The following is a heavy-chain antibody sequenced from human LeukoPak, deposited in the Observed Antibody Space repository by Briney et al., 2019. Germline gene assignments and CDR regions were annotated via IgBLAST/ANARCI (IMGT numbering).Heavy chain of an antibody. V-gene: IGHV3-48*03. Sequence: GSLRLSCAPSGFTLSSYEMNWVCQAPRERLGWVSYISSSGSTIYYADSVKRLITISRDNANTSLDLQMNSLRAEDTAVYCCEREESSGKTLDYWGQGTLVTVSS. J-gene: IGHJ4*02. CDR1: GFTLSSYE. CDR2: ISSSGSTI. D-gene: IGHD6-19*01. CDR3: EREESSGKTLDY.